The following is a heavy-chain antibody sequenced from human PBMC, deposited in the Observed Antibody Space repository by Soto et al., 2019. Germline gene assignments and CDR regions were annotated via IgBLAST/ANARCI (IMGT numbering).Heavy chain of an antibody. J-gene: IGHJ2*01. CDR2: ISYDGSNK. V-gene: IGHV3-30*18. Sequence: GGSLRLSCAASGFTFSSYGMHLVRQAPGKGLEWVAVISYDGSNKYYADSVKGRFTISRDNSKNTLYLQMNSLRAEDTAVYYCAKAIGDPFGWYFDLWGRGTLVTVSS. D-gene: IGHD2-2*02. CDR1: GFTFSSYG. CDR3: AKAIGDPFGWYFDL.